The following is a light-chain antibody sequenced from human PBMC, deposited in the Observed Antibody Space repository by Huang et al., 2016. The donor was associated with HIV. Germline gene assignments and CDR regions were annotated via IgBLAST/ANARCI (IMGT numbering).Light chain of an antibody. CDR1: QSLPSNY. CDR3: QQYGNSPIT. V-gene: IGKV3-20*01. CDR2: GAS. J-gene: IGKJ3*01. Sequence: EIVLTQSPGTLSFSPGERAALSCRASQSLPSNYLGWYQQKPGQAPRHLIYGASNRATGIPNRFSGSGSGTDFTLTISRLEPEDCAVYYCQQYGNSPITFGPGTKVDIK.